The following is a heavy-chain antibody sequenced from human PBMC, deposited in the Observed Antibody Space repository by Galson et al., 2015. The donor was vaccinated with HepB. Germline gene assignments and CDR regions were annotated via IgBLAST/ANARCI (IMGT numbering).Heavy chain of an antibody. CDR1: GANFNTFF. D-gene: IGHD2-21*01. CDR2: VIPVLSKS. V-gene: IGHV1-69*04. CDR3: ATDRIPGACCYNIGG. Sequence: SVKVSCKASGANFNTFFINWVRQAPGQGLEWMGRVIPVLSKSKQSQRFQARPTITVNKSTTTTHMELRSLTSEDTAIYYCATDRIPGACCYNIGGWGRGTRGTVS. J-gene: IGHJ6*03.